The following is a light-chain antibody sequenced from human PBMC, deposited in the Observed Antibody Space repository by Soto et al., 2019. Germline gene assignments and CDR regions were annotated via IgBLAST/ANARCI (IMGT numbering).Light chain of an antibody. CDR1: SSDVGGYNY. Sequence: QSALTQPASVSGSPGQSITISCTGTSSDVGGYNYVSWYQQHPGKAPKLMIYDVSNRPSGVSNRFSGSKSGNTASLTISGLQAEDEADYYCSSYTSILRVFGTGTKLTVL. CDR2: DVS. J-gene: IGLJ1*01. V-gene: IGLV2-14*01. CDR3: SSYTSILRV.